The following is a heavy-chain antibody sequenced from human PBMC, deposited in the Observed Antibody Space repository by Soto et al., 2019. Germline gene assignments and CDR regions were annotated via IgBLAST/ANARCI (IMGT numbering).Heavy chain of an antibody. Sequence: GGSLRLSCAASGFTFTSYWMHWVRQAPGKGLVWVSRINSDGSSTVYVDSVKGRFTISRDNAKNTLYLQMNSLRAEDTAVYYCTRSITGYSYADTWGQGTLVTVSS. CDR3: TRSITGYSYADT. D-gene: IGHD5-18*01. V-gene: IGHV3-74*01. CDR1: GFTFTSYW. CDR2: INSDGSST. J-gene: IGHJ5*02.